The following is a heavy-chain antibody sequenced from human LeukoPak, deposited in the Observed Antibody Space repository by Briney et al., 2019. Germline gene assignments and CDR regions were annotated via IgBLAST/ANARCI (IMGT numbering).Heavy chain of an antibody. CDR3: ARGGYSYGTFDY. Sequence: ASETLSLNCAVYGGSFSGYYWSWIRQPPGKGLEWIGEINHSGSTNYNPSLKSRVTISVDTSKNQFSLKLSSVTAADTAVYYCARGGYSYGTFDYWGQGTLVTVSS. J-gene: IGHJ4*02. CDR2: INHSGST. CDR1: GGSFSGYY. D-gene: IGHD5-18*01. V-gene: IGHV4-34*01.